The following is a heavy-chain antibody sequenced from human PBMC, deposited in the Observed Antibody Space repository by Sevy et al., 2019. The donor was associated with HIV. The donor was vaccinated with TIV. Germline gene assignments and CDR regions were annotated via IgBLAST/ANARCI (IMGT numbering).Heavy chain of an antibody. CDR3: AKASDVTMVRGVIIFVCYFDY. Sequence: GGSLRLSCAASGFTFSSYAMSWVRQAPGKGLEWVSAISGSGGSTYYADSVKGRFTISRDNSKNTLYLQMNSLRAEDTAVYYCAKASDVTMVRGVIIFVCYFDYWGQGTLVTVSS. D-gene: IGHD3-10*01. V-gene: IGHV3-23*01. J-gene: IGHJ4*02. CDR2: ISGSGGST. CDR1: GFTFSSYA.